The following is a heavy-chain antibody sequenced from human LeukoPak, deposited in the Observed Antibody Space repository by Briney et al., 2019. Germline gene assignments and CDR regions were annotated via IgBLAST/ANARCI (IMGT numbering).Heavy chain of an antibody. Sequence: GGSLRLSCAASGFTFSSCAMSWVRQAPGKGLEWVSAISGSGGSTYYADSVKGRFTISRDNSKNTLYLQMNSLRAEDTAVYYCAKLSSEWWWENLDAFDIWGQGTMVTVSS. CDR2: ISGSGGST. V-gene: IGHV3-23*01. CDR3: AKLSSEWWWENLDAFDI. J-gene: IGHJ3*02. CDR1: GFTFSSCA. D-gene: IGHD2-15*01.